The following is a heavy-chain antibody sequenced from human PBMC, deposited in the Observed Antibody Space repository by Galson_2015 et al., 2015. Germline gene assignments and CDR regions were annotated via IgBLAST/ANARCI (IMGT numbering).Heavy chain of an antibody. CDR1: GGSIGSGDYY. CDR3: ARGISSGGAIDY. Sequence: LSLTCTVSGGSIGSGDYYWRWIRQPPGTGLERVGYIYYSGSTDYNPSLKIRVTIAVDTFKNQISLNLSSVTAADTALYYCARGISSGGAIDYWGQGTLVTVSS. V-gene: IGHV4-30-4*01. J-gene: IGHJ4*02. D-gene: IGHD1-26*01. CDR2: IYYSGST.